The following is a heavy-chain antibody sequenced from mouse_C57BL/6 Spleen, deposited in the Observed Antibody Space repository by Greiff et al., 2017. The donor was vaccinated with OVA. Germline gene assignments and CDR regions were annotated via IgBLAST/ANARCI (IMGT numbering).Heavy chain of an antibody. Sequence: EVHLVESGGGLVQPGGSMKLSCVASGFTFSNYWMNWVRQSPEKGLEWVAQIRLKSDNYATHYAESVKGRFTISRDDSKSSVYLQMNNLRAEDTGIYYCTDYYGSSSLYYYAMDYWGQGTSVTVSS. D-gene: IGHD1-1*01. CDR2: IRLKSDNYAT. CDR3: TDYYGSSSLYYYAMDY. CDR1: GFTFSNYW. V-gene: IGHV6-3*01. J-gene: IGHJ4*01.